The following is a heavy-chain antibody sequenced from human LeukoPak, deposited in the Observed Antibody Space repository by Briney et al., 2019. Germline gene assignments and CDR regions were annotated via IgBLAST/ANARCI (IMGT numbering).Heavy chain of an antibody. D-gene: IGHD6-19*01. Sequence: GGSLRVSCAASGFTFSGYAMSWVREAPGEGLGWGSAVSGSGGSTYYADSVKGRFTISRDNSKNTLYLQMTSLRAEDTAVYYCAIDPGYSSGWYDPFDYWGQGTLVTVSS. V-gene: IGHV3-23*01. CDR2: VSGSGGST. J-gene: IGHJ4*02. CDR3: AIDPGYSSGWYDPFDY. CDR1: GFTFSGYA.